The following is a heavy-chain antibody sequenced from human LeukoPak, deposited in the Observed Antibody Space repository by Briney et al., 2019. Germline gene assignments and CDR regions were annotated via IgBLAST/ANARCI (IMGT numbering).Heavy chain of an antibody. V-gene: IGHV2-5*01. Sequence: SGPTLVNPTQTLTLTCTFSGFSLSTSGVGVGWIRQPPGKALEWLALIYWSDDKRYSPSLKSRLTITKDTSKNQVVLTMTNMDPVDTATYYCAHIRVVPAAIGLYYYYGMDVWGQGTTVTVSS. D-gene: IGHD2-2*02. CDR2: IYWSDDK. CDR3: AHIRVVPAAIGLYYYYGMDV. CDR1: GFSLSTSGVG. J-gene: IGHJ6*02.